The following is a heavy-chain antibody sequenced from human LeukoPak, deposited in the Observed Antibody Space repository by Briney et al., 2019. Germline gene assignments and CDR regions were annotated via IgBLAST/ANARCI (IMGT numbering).Heavy chain of an antibody. Sequence: GGSLRLSCAASGFTFSTYSMNWVRQAPGKGLEWVSVIYSGGSTYYADSVKGRFTISRDNSKNTLYLQMNSLRAEDTAVYYCASPKTPGDYDILTGYTYYYGMDVWGQGTTVTVSS. CDR3: ASPKTPGDYDILTGYTYYYGMDV. V-gene: IGHV3-53*01. D-gene: IGHD3-9*01. CDR1: GFTFSTYS. J-gene: IGHJ6*02. CDR2: IYSGGST.